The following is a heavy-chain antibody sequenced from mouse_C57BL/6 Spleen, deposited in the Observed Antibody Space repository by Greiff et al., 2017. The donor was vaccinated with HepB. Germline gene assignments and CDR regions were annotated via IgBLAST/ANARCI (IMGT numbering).Heavy chain of an antibody. V-gene: IGHV1-82*01. J-gene: IGHJ1*03. Sequence: VQLQQSGPELVKPGASVKISCKASGYAFSSSWMNWVKQRPGQGLEWIGRIYPGDGDTNYNGKFKGKATLTADKSSSTAYMQLSSLTSEDSAVYVCARDYYSNTWYFDVWGTGTTVTVSS. D-gene: IGHD2-5*01. CDR2: IYPGDGDT. CDR3: ARDYYSNTWYFDV. CDR1: GYAFSSSW.